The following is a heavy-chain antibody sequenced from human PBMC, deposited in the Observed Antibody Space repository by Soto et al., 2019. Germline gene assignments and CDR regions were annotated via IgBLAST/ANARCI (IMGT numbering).Heavy chain of an antibody. V-gene: IGHV3-13*01. CDR3: AREGFDYSIDY. CDR1: GFTFSSYD. Sequence: HPGGSLRLSCAASGFTFSSYDMHWVRQATGKGLEWVSAIGTAGDTYYPGSVKGRFTISRENAKNSLYLQMNSLRAGDTAVYYCAREGFDYSIDYWGQGTLVTVSS. CDR2: IGTAGDT. J-gene: IGHJ4*02. D-gene: IGHD4-4*01.